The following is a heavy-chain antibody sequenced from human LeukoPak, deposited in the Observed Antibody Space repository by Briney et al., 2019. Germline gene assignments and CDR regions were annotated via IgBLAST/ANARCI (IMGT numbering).Heavy chain of an antibody. D-gene: IGHD3-9*01. Sequence: GGSLRLSRAASGFTFSSFGMSWVRQAPGKGLEWVSAISGSGVSTYYADSVKGRFTISRDNSKNSLYLQVNSLRAEDTAVYYCAKCILTGYYKGYMDVWGKGTTVTISS. CDR1: GFTFSSFG. CDR3: AKCILTGYYKGYMDV. J-gene: IGHJ6*03. V-gene: IGHV3-23*01. CDR2: ISGSGVST.